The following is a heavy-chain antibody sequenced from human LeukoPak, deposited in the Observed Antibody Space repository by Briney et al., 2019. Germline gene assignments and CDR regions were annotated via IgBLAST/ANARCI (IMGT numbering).Heavy chain of an antibody. Sequence: SETLSLTCIVSGGSITSDYWSWIRQPPGKGLEWIGYIENSGRTEYNPSLMSRITISVDTSKIQFSLMLSPVTAADTAVYYCARRPGFGGYFDYWGQGALVTVSS. V-gene: IGHV4-59*08. J-gene: IGHJ4*02. CDR3: ARRPGFGGYFDY. D-gene: IGHD3-10*01. CDR2: IENSGRT. CDR1: GGSITSDY.